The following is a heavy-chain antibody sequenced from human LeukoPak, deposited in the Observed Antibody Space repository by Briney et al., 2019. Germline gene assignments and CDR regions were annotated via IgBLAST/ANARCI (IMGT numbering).Heavy chain of an antibody. CDR3: VRKFATAD. CDR2: VKSDGTAT. CDR1: GFTFSSHL. V-gene: IGHV3-74*01. Sequence: GGSLRLSCAASGFTFSSHLMHWVRQAQGTGPVWVSSVKSDGTATNYADSVKGRFTISRDNAKNTLYLQMNSLRVEDTAVYYCVRKFATADWGQGTLVTVSS. J-gene: IGHJ4*02.